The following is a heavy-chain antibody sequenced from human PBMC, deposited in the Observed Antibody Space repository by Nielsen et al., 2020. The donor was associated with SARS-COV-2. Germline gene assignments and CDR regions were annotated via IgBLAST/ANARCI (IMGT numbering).Heavy chain of an antibody. Sequence: WIRQPPGKGLEWIGGIYYSGSTYYNPSLKSRVTISVDTSKNQFSLKLSSVTAADTAVYYCARRVFGAARPFDYWGQGTLVTVSS. CDR2: IYYSGST. J-gene: IGHJ4*02. V-gene: IGHV4-39*01. D-gene: IGHD6-6*01. CDR3: ARRVFGAARPFDY.